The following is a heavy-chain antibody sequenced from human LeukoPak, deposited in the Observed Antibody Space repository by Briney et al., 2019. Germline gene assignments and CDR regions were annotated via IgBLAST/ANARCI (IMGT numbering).Heavy chain of an antibody. CDR1: GFTFSGYS. Sequence: GGSLRLSCAGSGFTFSGYSMNWVRQAPGKGLEWVSSISSSSSYIYYADSVKGRFTISRDNAKNSLYLQMNSLRAEDTAVYYCARGSTAAGHPRWFDPWGQGTLVTVSS. D-gene: IGHD6-13*01. CDR2: ISSSSSYI. CDR3: ARGSTAAGHPRWFDP. J-gene: IGHJ5*02. V-gene: IGHV3-21*01.